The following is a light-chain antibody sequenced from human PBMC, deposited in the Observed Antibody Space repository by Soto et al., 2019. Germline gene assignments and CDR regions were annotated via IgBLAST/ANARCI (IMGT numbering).Light chain of an antibody. V-gene: IGLV1-40*01. CDR3: RSYHSTRSDRYV. J-gene: IGLJ1*01. Sequence: QSVLTQPPSVSGAPGQTVTISCTGTSTNVGAGYCVHWYQQRPGKAPKLLIFGNTIRPSGVPDRFSASTSGNSASLAITGLQEEDEGAYYCRSYHSTRSDRYVFGTGTKLTVL. CDR1: STNVGAGYC. CDR2: GNT.